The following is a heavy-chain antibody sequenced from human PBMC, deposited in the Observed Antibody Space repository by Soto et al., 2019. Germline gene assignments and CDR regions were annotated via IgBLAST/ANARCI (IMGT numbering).Heavy chain of an antibody. D-gene: IGHD2-15*01. Sequence: PSETLSLTCAVSGGSISSGGYSWSWIRQPPGKGLEWIGYIYHSGSTYYNPSLKSRVTISVDRSKNQFSLKLSSVTAADTAVYYCARVVVVAAMLWFDPWGQGTLVTVSS. J-gene: IGHJ5*02. V-gene: IGHV4-30-2*01. CDR1: GGSISSGGYS. CDR2: IYHSGST. CDR3: ARVVVVAAMLWFDP.